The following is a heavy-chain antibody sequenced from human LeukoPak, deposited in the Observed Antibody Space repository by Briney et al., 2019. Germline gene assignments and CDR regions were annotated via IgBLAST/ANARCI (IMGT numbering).Heavy chain of an antibody. CDR2: ISYDEITA. CDR1: GFSISSYG. Sequence: GSLRLPCAASGFSISSYGMHWVRQAPGKGLEWVAVISYDEITAYYADSVTGRFTISRDNSKNTVYLQMNRLRAEDTAVYYCARDRPAGHGYSYSFFDYWGQGTLVTVSS. V-gene: IGHV3-30*03. J-gene: IGHJ4*02. D-gene: IGHD5-18*01. CDR3: ARDRPAGHGYSYSFFDY.